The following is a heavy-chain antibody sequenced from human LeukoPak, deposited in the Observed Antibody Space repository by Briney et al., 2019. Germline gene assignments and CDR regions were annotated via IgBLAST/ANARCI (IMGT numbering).Heavy chain of an antibody. CDR3: ARDGLNTGSWYFDY. CDR2: IYYSGNT. Sequence: SETLSLTCTVSGGSISGYYWSWIRQPPGKGPEWIGYIYYSGNTNYNPSLKSRVTMSLDSSNNQCSLRLTSVTAADTAVYYCARDGLNTGSWYFDYWGQGTLATVSS. D-gene: IGHD1-26*01. J-gene: IGHJ4*02. CDR1: GGSISGYY. V-gene: IGHV4-59*01.